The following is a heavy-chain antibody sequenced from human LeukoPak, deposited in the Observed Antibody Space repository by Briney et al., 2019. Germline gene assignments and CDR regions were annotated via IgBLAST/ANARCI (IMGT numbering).Heavy chain of an antibody. CDR1: GFTFSSYS. V-gene: IGHV3-21*01. Sequence: GGSLRLSCAASGFTFSSYSMNWVRHAPGKGLEWVSSISSSSSYIYYADSVKGRFTISRDNAKNSLYLQMNSLRAEDTAVYYCARDMGPDTPIAAAGYNWFDPWGQGALVTVSS. CDR3: ARDMGPDTPIAAAGYNWFDP. CDR2: ISSSSSYI. J-gene: IGHJ5*02. D-gene: IGHD6-13*01.